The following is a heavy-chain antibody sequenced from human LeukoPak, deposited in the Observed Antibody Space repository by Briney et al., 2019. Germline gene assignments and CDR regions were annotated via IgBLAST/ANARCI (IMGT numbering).Heavy chain of an antibody. J-gene: IGHJ4*02. D-gene: IGHD6-13*01. Sequence: ASVKVSCKASGYTFTSYGISWVRQAPGQGLEWMGWISAYNGNTNYAQKLRGRVTMTTDTSTSTAYMELRSLRSDDTAVYYCASTRIAAAGNQIFDHWGQGTLVTVSS. CDR2: ISAYNGNT. CDR1: GYTFTSYG. V-gene: IGHV1-18*01. CDR3: ASTRIAAAGNQIFDH.